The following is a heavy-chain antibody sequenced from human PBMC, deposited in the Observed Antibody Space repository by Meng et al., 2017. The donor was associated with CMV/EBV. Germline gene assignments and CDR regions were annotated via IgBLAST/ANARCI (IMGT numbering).Heavy chain of an antibody. CDR1: GGSFSGYY. D-gene: IGHD3-16*01. V-gene: IGHV4-34*01. CDR2: INHSVST. J-gene: IGHJ6*02. CDR3: ARMGAIYGMDV. Sequence: GSLRLSCAVYGGSFSGYYWSWIRQPPGKGLEWIGEINHSVSTNYNPSLKSRVTISVDTPKNQFSLKLSSVTAADTAVYYCARMGAIYGMDVWGQGTTVTVSS.